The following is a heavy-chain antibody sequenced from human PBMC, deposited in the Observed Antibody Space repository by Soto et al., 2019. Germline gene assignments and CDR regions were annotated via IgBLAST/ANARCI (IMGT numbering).Heavy chain of an antibody. V-gene: IGHV6-1*01. CDR1: GDSVSSNSTA. Sequence: SQTLSLTCAIPGDSVSSNSTAWNWTRQSPSRGLEWLGRTYYRSKWYKDYAGSVKSRITNNPDTSKNQFSLQLKSGTPEDMAVYYCARCILVRRGWCRFDYWGQGTLVTVSS. J-gene: IGHJ4*02. CDR3: ARCILVRRGWCRFDY. D-gene: IGHD6-19*01. CDR2: TYYRSKWYK.